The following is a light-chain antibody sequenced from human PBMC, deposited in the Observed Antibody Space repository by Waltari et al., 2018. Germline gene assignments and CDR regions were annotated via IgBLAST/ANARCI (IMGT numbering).Light chain of an antibody. CDR3: QHYVRLPAT. CDR1: QSIVKY. V-gene: IGKV3-20*01. CDR2: HTS. J-gene: IGKJ1*01. Sequence: EIMLTPSPGTLSLSPGDRATRSCKASQSIVKYLAWYQQKPGQAPRRLIDHTSIRATGIPDRFSGSGSETCFSLTISRLEPEDFAVYYCQHYVRLPATFGQGTNVEIK.